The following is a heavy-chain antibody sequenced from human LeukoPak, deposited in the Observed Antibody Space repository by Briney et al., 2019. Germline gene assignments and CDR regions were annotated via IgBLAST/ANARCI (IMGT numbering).Heavy chain of an antibody. D-gene: IGHD3-10*01. Sequence: GESLKISCKGSGYSFTSYWIGWVRQMPGKGLEWMGIIYPGDSDTRYSPSFQGQVTISADKSISTAYLQWSSLKASDTAMYYCARREGYYGSGTHEGIRGNGMDVWGKGTTVTVSS. J-gene: IGHJ6*04. V-gene: IGHV5-51*01. CDR1: GYSFTSYW. CDR2: IYPGDSDT. CDR3: ARREGYYGSGTHEGIRGNGMDV.